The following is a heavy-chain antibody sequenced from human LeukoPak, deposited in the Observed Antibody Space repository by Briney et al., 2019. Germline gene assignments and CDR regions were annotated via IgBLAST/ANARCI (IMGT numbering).Heavy chain of an antibody. CDR1: GFIFSNYA. CDR3: ARRDYYGSGSPDF. V-gene: IGHV3-23*01. J-gene: IGHJ4*02. D-gene: IGHD3-10*01. Sequence: PGGSLRLSCAASGFIFSNYAMSWVRQAPGKGLEWVSGISGSDGTKYFADSVKGRFTISRDNAKESLYLQMNSLRAEDTALYYCARRDYYGSGSPDFWGQGTLVTVSS. CDR2: ISGSDGTK.